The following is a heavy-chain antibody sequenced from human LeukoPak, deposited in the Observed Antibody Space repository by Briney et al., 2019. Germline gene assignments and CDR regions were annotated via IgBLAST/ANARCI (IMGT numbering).Heavy chain of an antibody. D-gene: IGHD5-24*01. CDR1: GGSISTYS. CDR2: IYYSGST. V-gene: IGHV4-59*01. J-gene: IGHJ4*02. Sequence: PSETLSLTCTVSGGSISTYSWSWIRQPPGKGLEWIGYIYYSGSTNYNPSLKSRVTISVDTSKNQFSLKLSSVTAADTAVYYCARADGYNPGGFDYWGQGTLVTVSS. CDR3: ARADGYNPGGFDY.